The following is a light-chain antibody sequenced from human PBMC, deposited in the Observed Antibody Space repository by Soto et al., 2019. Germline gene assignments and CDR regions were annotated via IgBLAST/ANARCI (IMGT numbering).Light chain of an antibody. CDR3: QQSYSTPPCT. Sequence: DTQMTQSPFSLSASVGDTVTITCRASESISSFLNWYQQKPRKAPKLLIYAASSLQSGVPSRFSGSGSGTDFTLTISSLQPEDFATYYCQQSYSTPPCTVGPGTKVAIK. CDR1: ESISSF. CDR2: AAS. J-gene: IGKJ3*01. V-gene: IGKV1-39*01.